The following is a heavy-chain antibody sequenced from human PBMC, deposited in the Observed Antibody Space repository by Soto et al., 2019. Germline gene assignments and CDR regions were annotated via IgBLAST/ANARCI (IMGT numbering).Heavy chain of an antibody. J-gene: IGHJ6*02. CDR2: INQSGST. D-gene: IGHD3-10*01. CDR3: AGGRGVRGTIVATYYYYGVDV. V-gene: IGHV4-34*01. CDR1: GGSFSAYY. Sequence: QVQLQQWGAGLLKPSETLSLTCAVYGGSFSAYYWNWIRQPPGKGLEWIGEINQSGSTNYNPSLKSRVPISADTSKKQFSLKLSSVTAADTAVYYCAGGRGVRGTIVATYYYYGVDVWGQGTTVTVSS.